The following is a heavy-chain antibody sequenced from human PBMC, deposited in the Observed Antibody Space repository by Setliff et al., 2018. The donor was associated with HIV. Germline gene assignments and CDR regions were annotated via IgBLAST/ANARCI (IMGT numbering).Heavy chain of an antibody. CDR2: LYYDGNT. CDR3: ARETVRSGHPSEAGFDF. V-gene: IGHV4-38-2*02. J-gene: IGHJ4*02. CDR1: AYSIRNGYY. D-gene: IGHD6-19*01. Sequence: SETLSLTCTVSAYSIRNGYYWGWIRQSPGKGLEWVGTLYYDGNTYYNPSPKSRVTMSVDTSKNQFSLNLNSLTAADTAVYYCARETVRSGHPSEAGFDFGGQGALVTVSS.